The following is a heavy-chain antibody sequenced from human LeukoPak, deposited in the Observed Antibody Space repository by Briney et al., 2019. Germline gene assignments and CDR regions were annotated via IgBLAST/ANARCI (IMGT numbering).Heavy chain of an antibody. Sequence: SETLSLTCAVHGGSFSGYYWSWIRQPLGKGLEWIGEINHSGSTNYNPSLKSRVTISLDTSKSQFSLKLNSVTAADTAMYYCARQFAPMALYNFDYWGRGSLVTVSS. J-gene: IGHJ4*01. CDR1: GGSFSGYY. CDR2: INHSGST. D-gene: IGHD3-10*01. CDR3: ARQFAPMALYNFDY. V-gene: IGHV4-34*01.